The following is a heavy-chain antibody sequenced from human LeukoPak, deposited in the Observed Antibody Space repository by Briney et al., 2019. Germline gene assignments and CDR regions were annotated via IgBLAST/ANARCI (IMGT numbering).Heavy chain of an antibody. D-gene: IGHD6-13*01. J-gene: IGHJ5*02. CDR3: AKDSLGSSSKNWFDP. Sequence: GGSLRLSCAASGFTFSSYWMSWVRQAPGKGLEWVSAISGSGGSTYYADSVKGRFTISRDNSKNTLYLQMNSLRAEDTAVYYCAKDSLGSSSKNWFDPWGQGTLVTVSS. CDR1: GFTFSSYW. V-gene: IGHV3-23*01. CDR2: ISGSGGST.